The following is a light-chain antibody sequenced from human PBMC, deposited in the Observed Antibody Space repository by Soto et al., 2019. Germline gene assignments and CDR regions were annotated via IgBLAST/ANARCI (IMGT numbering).Light chain of an antibody. Sequence: QSVLAQPASVSGSPGQSITISCTGTSGFVGSFSLVSWYQQHPGKAPKLIVYDVTERPSGVPDRFSGSKSGNTASLTISGLQAEDEADYSCCSFAGSYSYVFGTGTKVTVL. J-gene: IGLJ1*01. CDR3: CSFAGSYSYV. CDR1: SGFVGSFSL. V-gene: IGLV2-23*02. CDR2: DVT.